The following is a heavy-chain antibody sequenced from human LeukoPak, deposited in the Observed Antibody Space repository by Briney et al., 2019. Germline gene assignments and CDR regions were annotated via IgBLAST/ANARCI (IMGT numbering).Heavy chain of an antibody. J-gene: IGHJ4*02. CDR2: ISGSGGST. Sequence: GGSLRLSRAASGFTFSSYAMSWVRQAPGKGLEWVSAISGSGGSTYYADSVKGRFTISRDNSKNTLYLQMNSLRAEDTAVYYCAKGHSSGWYEGYFDYWGQGTLVTVSS. CDR1: GFTFSSYA. D-gene: IGHD6-19*01. V-gene: IGHV3-23*01. CDR3: AKGHSSGWYEGYFDY.